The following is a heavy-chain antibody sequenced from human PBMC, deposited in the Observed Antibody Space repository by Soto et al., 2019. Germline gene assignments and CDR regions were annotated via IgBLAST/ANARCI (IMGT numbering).Heavy chain of an antibody. D-gene: IGHD3-22*01. CDR1: GFTFSSYA. J-gene: IGHJ3*02. V-gene: IGHV3-23*01. CDR3: AKGYYDSSGYYQGDDAFDI. Sequence: PGGSLRLSCAASGFTFSSYAMSWFRQAPGKGLEWVSAISGSGGSTYYADSVKGRFTISRDNSKNTLYLQMNSLRAEDTAVYYCAKGYYDSSGYYQGDDAFDIWGQGTMVTVSS. CDR2: ISGSGGST.